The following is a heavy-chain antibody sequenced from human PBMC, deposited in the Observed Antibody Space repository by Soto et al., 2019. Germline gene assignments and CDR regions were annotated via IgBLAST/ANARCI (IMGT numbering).Heavy chain of an antibody. J-gene: IGHJ4*02. Sequence: GGSLRLSCTASAFTFNNFATGWVRQAPGKGLEWVSTITGGGDFTNYADSVKGRFSISRDNSENTLYLQMNSLRAEDTAVYYCAARSGTDYGPFDSWGQGALVTVSP. CDR2: ITGGGDFT. V-gene: IGHV3-23*01. CDR3: AARSGTDYGPFDS. CDR1: AFTFNNFA. D-gene: IGHD3-10*01.